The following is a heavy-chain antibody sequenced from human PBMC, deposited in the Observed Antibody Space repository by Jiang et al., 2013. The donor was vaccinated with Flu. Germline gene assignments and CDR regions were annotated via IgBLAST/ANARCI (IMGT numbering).Heavy chain of an antibody. CDR1: GFTFSSYA. J-gene: IGHJ5*02. CDR2: ISGSGGST. V-gene: IGHV3-23*01. Sequence: VQLLESGGGLVQPGGSLRLSCAASGFTFSSYAMSWVRQAPGKGLEWVSAISGSGGSTYYADSVKGRFTISRDNSKNTLYLQMNSLRAEDTAVYYCANLDDYGDYRRWFDPWGQGTLVTVSS. CDR3: ANLDDYGDYRRWFDP. D-gene: IGHD4-17*01.